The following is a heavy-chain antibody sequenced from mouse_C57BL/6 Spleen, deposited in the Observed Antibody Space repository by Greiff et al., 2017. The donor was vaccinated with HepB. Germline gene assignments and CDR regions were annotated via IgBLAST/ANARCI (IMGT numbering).Heavy chain of an antibody. Sequence: VMLVESGPELVKPGASVKISCKASGYSFSSSWMNWVKQRPGKGLEWIGRIYPGDGDTNYNGKFKGKATLTADKSSSTAYMQLSSLTSEDSAVYFCARHGNYLYYYAMDYWGQGTSVTVAS. CDR3: ARHGNYLYYYAMDY. J-gene: IGHJ4*01. CDR2: IYPGDGDT. CDR1: GYSFSSSW. V-gene: IGHV1-82*01. D-gene: IGHD2-1*01.